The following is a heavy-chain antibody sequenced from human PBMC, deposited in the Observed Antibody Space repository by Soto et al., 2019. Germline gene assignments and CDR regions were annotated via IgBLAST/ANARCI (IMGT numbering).Heavy chain of an antibody. Sequence: EVQLVESGGGLVKPGGSLRLSCAASGFTFSNARMSWVRQAPGKGLEWVGRIKSKTDGGTTDYAAPVKGRFTISRDDSKNTLYLQMNSLKTEDTAVYYCTTDPVLRFLEWSRDAFDIWGQGTMVTVSS. J-gene: IGHJ3*02. V-gene: IGHV3-15*01. CDR1: GFTFSNAR. CDR2: IKSKTDGGTT. D-gene: IGHD3-3*01. CDR3: TTDPVLRFLEWSRDAFDI.